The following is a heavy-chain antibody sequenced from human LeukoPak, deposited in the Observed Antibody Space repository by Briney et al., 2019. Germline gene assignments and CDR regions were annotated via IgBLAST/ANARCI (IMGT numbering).Heavy chain of an antibody. CDR1: TFTFNVDY. CDR2: IDNSGSTI. CDR3: AREKVGTVANFDS. V-gene: IGHV3-11*01. J-gene: IGHJ4*02. Sequence: GGSLRLSCVASTFTFNVDYMSWIRQAPGKGLEWISYIDNSGSTIYDADSVKGRFKVSRDNAKNSIYLQMDSLRVEDSAVYYCAREKVGTVANFDSWGQGTLVIVSS. D-gene: IGHD6-19*01.